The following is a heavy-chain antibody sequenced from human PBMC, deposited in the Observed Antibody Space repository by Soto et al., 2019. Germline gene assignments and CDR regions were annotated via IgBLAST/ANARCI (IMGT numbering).Heavy chain of an antibody. J-gene: IGHJ6*02. CDR1: GFTFNSSA. CDR2: MTSVDGRI. V-gene: IGHV3-23*01. CDR3: AKALRGGMNV. Sequence: GSLRLSCAASGFTFNSSAMSWVRQAPGKGLEWVSLMTSVDGRIYYADSVKGRFTISRDNSKNTLYLQMNSLRAEDTAVYYCAKALRGGMNVWGQGTTVTV.